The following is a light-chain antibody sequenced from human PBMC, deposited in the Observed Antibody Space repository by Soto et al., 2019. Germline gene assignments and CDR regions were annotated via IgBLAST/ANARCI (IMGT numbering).Light chain of an antibody. CDR1: QRISSY. Sequence: EIVLTQSPTTLSLSPGGRATLSCRASQRISSYLAWYQQKPGQAPRLLIYDASTRATGITARFSGSGSGTDFTLTISSLEPEDCEIYYCQQRSNWHKKFGQGTKADI. V-gene: IGKV3-11*01. J-gene: IGKJ1*01. CDR2: DAS. CDR3: QQRSNWHKK.